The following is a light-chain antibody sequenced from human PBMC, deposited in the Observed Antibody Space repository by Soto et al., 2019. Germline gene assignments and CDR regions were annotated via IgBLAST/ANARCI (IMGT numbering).Light chain of an antibody. CDR3: QQFGGSPPSWT. V-gene: IGKV3-20*01. J-gene: IGKJ1*01. CDR1: QSVSSNS. CDR2: GAS. Sequence: ESVLTQSPGTLSLSPGERATLSCRASQSVSSNSLAWYQQKPGQAPRLLIYGASSRATGTPDRFSGSGSGTDFTLTLSRLEPEDFAVYYCQQFGGSPPSWTFGQGTTVEI.